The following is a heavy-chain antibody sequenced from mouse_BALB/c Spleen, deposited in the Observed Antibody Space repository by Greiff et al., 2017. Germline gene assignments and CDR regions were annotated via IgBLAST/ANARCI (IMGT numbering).Heavy chain of an antibody. D-gene: IGHD1-1*01. CDR2: ISSGGST. V-gene: IGHV5-6-5*01. CDR1: GFTFSSYA. J-gene: IGHJ2*01. Sequence: EVQGVESGGGLVKPGGSLKLSCAASGFTFSSYAMSWVRQTPEKRLEWVASISSGGSTYYPDSVKGRFTISRDNARNILYLQMSSLRSEDTAMYYCARGVLYYGYFDYWGQGTTLTVSS. CDR3: ARGVLYYGYFDY.